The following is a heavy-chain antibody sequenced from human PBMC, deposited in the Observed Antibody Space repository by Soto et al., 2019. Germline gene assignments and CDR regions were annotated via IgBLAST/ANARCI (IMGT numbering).Heavy chain of an antibody. D-gene: IGHD3-3*01. CDR2: ISAYNGNT. CDR1: GYTFTSYG. Sequence: GASVKVSCKASGYTFTSYGISWVRQAPGQGLEWMGWISAYNGNTNYAQKLQGRVTMTTDTSTSTAYMELRSLRSDDTAVYYCARDLSERPYTIFGVVIPYYYYGMDVWGQGTTVTVSS. CDR3: ARDLSERPYTIFGVVIPYYYYGMDV. J-gene: IGHJ6*02. V-gene: IGHV1-18*04.